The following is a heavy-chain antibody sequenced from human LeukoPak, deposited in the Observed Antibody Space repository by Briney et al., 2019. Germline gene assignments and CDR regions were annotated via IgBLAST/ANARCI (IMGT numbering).Heavy chain of an antibody. D-gene: IGHD2-15*01. Sequence: GGSLGLFCSASGFNFSSFSMNWGRQAPGEGLGGGSYLSSSSSTIYYADSVKGRFTISRDNAKNSLYLQMNSLRAEDTAVYYCASLSSGGSFNWFDPWGQGTLVTVSS. V-gene: IGHV3-48*01. J-gene: IGHJ5*02. CDR3: ASLSSGGSFNWFDP. CDR2: LSSSSSTI. CDR1: GFNFSSFS.